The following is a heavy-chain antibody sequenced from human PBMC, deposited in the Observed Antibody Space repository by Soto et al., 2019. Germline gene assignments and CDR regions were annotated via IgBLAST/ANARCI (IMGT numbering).Heavy chain of an antibody. D-gene: IGHD3-10*01. J-gene: IGHJ6*02. CDR2: IYYSGST. V-gene: IGHV4-39*01. CDR1: GGSISSSSYY. Sequence: SETLSLTCTVSGGSISSSSYYWGWIRQPPGKGLEWIGSIYYSGSTYYNPSLKSRVTISVDTSKNQFSLKLSSVTAADTAVYYCARQYGSGSYYIYYYGMDVWGQGTTVTVSS. CDR3: ARQYGSGSYYIYYYGMDV.